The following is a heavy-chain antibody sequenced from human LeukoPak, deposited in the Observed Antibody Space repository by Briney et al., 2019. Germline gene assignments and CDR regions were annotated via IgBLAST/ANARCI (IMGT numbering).Heavy chain of an antibody. Sequence: PGGSLRLSCTASEFTVGSNYMLWVRQAPGKGLEWVSLIFSNGDTHYADSVKGRFTISRDSSKNMVYLQMNSLRVGDTGMYYCTRDQMSYWGQGTLVTVSS. J-gene: IGHJ4*02. D-gene: IGHD5-24*01. CDR3: TRDQMSY. CDR1: EFTVGSNY. V-gene: IGHV3-53*01. CDR2: IFSNGDT.